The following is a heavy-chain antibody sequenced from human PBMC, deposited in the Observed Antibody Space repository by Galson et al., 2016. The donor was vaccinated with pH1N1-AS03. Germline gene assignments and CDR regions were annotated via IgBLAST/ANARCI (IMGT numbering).Heavy chain of an antibody. CDR3: AREMLTVTKSFDS. CDR2: INSNTGDT. V-gene: IGHV1-2*04. D-gene: IGHD1-20*01. CDR1: GYTFTAYY. J-gene: IGHJ4*02. Sequence: SVKVSCKASGYTFTAYYIHWVRQAPGQGLEWVGCINSNTGDTDYAQKFEGLVTMTRDTSISTVYIELSRLRPDDSAEYYCAREMLTVTKSFDSWGQGTLVTVAS.